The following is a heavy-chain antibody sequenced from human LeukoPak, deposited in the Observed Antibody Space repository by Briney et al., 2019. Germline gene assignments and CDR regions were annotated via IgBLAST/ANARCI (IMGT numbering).Heavy chain of an antibody. D-gene: IGHD5-18*01. CDR2: ISSSSSYI. CDR3: ARCTGMAYGMDV. Sequence: GGSLRLSCAASGFPFSRYSMNWVRQAPGKGLEWVSSISSSSSYIYYAVSVKGRFTISRDNAKNSLYLQMNSLRAEDTAVYYCARCTGMAYGMDVWGQGTTVTVSS. J-gene: IGHJ6*02. V-gene: IGHV3-21*01. CDR1: GFPFSRYS.